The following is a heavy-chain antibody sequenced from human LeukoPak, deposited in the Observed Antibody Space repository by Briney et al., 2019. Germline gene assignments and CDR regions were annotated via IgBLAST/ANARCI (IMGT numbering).Heavy chain of an antibody. J-gene: IGHJ4*02. V-gene: IGHV3-7*01. CDR2: IKQDGSEK. CDR3: ARERQNKDFWSGGDY. CDR1: GFTFSNTW. D-gene: IGHD3-3*01. Sequence: GGSLRLSCAASGFTFSNTWMNWVRQAPGKGLEWVANIKQDGSEKYYVDSVKGRFTISRDNAKNSLYLQMNTLRPEDTAVYYCARERQNKDFWSGGDYWGQGTLVTVSS.